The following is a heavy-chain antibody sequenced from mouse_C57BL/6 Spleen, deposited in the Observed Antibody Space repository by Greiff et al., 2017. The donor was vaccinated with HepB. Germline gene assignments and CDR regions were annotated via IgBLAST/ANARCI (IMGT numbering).Heavy chain of an antibody. CDR2: IHPNSGST. Sequence: QVQLKQPGAELVKPGASVKLSCKASGYTFTSYWMHWVKQRPGQGLEWIGMIHPNSGSTNYNEKFKSKATLTVDKSSSTAYMQLSSLTSEDSAVYYCAREGYDYDGGTWFAYWGQGTLVTVSA. CDR3: AREGYDYDGGTWFAY. J-gene: IGHJ3*01. D-gene: IGHD2-4*01. V-gene: IGHV1-64*01. CDR1: GYTFTSYW.